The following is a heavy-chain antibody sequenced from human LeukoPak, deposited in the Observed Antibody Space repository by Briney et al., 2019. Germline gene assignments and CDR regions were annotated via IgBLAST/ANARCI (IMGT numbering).Heavy chain of an antibody. V-gene: IGHV4-39*01. D-gene: IGHD3-22*01. CDR2: IYYSGST. J-gene: IGHJ5*02. CDR1: GGSISSSSYY. CDR3: ARQLDDSSDYYYYNWFDP. Sequence: SETLSLTCTVSGGSISSSSYYWGWIRQPPGKGLEWIGSIYYSGSTYYNPSLKSRVTISVDTSKNQFSLKLSSVTAADTAVYYCARQLDDSSDYYYYNWFDPWGQGTLVTVSS.